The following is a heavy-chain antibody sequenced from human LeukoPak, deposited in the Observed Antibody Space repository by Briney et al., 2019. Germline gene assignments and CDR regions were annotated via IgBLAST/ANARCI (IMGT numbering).Heavy chain of an antibody. D-gene: IGHD6-19*01. CDR2: ISWNSGSI. J-gene: IGHJ4*02. Sequence: GESLTLSCAASGFTFDVYAMHWVRPPPGKGLEWVSGISWNSGSIGYADSVKGRFTISRDNAKNSLYLQMNSLRAEDTALYYCAKDIRALAGTGGYFDYWGQGTLVTVSS. V-gene: IGHV3-9*01. CDR1: GFTFDVYA. CDR3: AKDIRALAGTGGYFDY.